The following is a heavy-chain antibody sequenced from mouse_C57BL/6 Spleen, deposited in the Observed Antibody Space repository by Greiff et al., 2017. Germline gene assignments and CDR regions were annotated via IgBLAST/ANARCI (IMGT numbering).Heavy chain of an antibody. CDR3: ARGDDYGRRFYYAMDY. J-gene: IGHJ4*01. D-gene: IGHD2-4*01. CDR1: GYTFTSYG. V-gene: IGHV1-81*01. Sequence: QVQLKESGAELARPGASVKLSCKASGYTFTSYGISWVKQRTGQGLEWIGEIYPRSGNTYYNEKFKGKATLTADKSSSTAYMELRSLTSEDSAVYFCARGDDYGRRFYYAMDYWGQGTSVTVSS. CDR2: IYPRSGNT.